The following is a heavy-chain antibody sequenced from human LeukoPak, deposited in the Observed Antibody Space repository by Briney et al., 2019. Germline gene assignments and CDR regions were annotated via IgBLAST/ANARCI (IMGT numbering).Heavy chain of an antibody. CDR1: GGSISSGGYS. J-gene: IGHJ5*02. Sequence: PSQTLSLTCAVSGGSISSGGYSWSWIRQPPGKGLEWIGYIYYSGSTNYNPSLKSRVTISVDTSKNQFSLKLSSVTAADTAVYYCARGVLLWFGELPHWFDPWGQGTLVTVSS. V-gene: IGHV4-30-4*07. CDR2: IYYSGST. CDR3: ARGVLLWFGELPHWFDP. D-gene: IGHD3-10*01.